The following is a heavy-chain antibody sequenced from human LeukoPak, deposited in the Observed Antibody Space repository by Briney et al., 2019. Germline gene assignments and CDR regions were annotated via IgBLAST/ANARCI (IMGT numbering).Heavy chain of an antibody. CDR1: GGSISNSY. D-gene: IGHD2-2*01. CDR2: TSYSGST. V-gene: IGHV4-59*12. J-gene: IGHJ5*02. CDR3: ARVLSIVVVPGATFWFDP. Sequence: SETLSPTCTVPGGSISNSYWSWVRQPPGKGLEWIGYTSYSGSTNYNPSLKSRVTMSVDTSTDQFSLKLSSVTAADTAVYHCARVLSIVVVPGATFWFDPWGQGTLVTVSS.